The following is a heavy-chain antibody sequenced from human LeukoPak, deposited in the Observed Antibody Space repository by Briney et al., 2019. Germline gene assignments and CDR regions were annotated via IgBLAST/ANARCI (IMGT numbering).Heavy chain of an antibody. CDR1: GYPFSSYS. V-gene: IGHV3-48*02. D-gene: IGHD2/OR15-2a*01. Sequence: PGGSLRLSCVASGYPFSSYSMNWIRLAPGKGLEWVSYISVSGGVRSYADSVKGRFTISRDGARNSLYLQMNSLKDEDTAVYYCARDRGYFYDQLDYWGQGTLVTVSS. J-gene: IGHJ4*02. CDR3: ARDRGYFYDQLDY. CDR2: ISVSGGVR.